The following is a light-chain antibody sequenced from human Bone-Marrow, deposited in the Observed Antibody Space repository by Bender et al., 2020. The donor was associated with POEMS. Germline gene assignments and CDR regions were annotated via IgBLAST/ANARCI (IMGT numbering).Light chain of an antibody. CDR1: ALPMQF. CDR2: EDS. V-gene: IGLV3-25*03. CDR3: QTRGSSWV. J-gene: IGLJ3*02. Sequence: SYELTQPPSVSVSPGQTARITCSGDALPMQFAYWYQQKSGQAPVLVIYEDSERPSGIPERFSGSTSGTTVTLTIGGVQADDEADYYCQTRGSSWVFGIGTKLTVL.